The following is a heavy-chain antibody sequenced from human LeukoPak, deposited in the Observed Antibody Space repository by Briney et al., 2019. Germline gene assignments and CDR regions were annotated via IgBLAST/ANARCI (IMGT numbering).Heavy chain of an antibody. CDR2: IYTSGST. CDR3: AREGRRGYSGPRFMDV. V-gene: IGHV4-4*07. Sequence: SGTLSLTCTVSGGSISSYYWSWIRQPAGKGLEWIGRIYTSGSTNYNPSLKSRVTMSVDTSKNQFSLKLSSVTAADTAVYYCAREGRRGYSGPRFMDVWGKGTTVTISS. D-gene: IGHD5-12*01. CDR1: GGSISSYY. J-gene: IGHJ6*03.